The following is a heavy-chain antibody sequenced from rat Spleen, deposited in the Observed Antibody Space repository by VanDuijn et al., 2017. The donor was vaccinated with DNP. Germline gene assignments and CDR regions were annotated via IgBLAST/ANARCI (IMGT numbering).Heavy chain of an antibody. CDR3: ATETNYYSGDVGYFDY. J-gene: IGHJ2*01. D-gene: IGHD1-1*01. CDR2: ISFEGSNT. V-gene: IGHV5-46*01. CDR1: GFTFSSFP. Sequence: EVQLVESGGGLVQPGRSMKLSCAASGFTFSSFPMAWVRQAPTKGLEWVASISFEGSNTYYGDSVKGRFTISRDNARSTLYLQMDSLRSEDTATYYCATETNYYSGDVGYFDYWGQGLIVTVSS.